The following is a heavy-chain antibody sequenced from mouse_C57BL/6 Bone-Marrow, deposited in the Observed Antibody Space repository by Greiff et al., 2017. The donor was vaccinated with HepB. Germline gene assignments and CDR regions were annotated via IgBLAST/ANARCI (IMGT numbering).Heavy chain of an antibody. CDR3: ARQRTLTVS. Sequence: EVKLVESGGDLVKPGGSLKLSCAASGFTFSSYGMSWVRQTPDKRLEWVATISSGGSYTYYPDSVKGRFTISRDNAKNTLYLQMSSLKSEDTAMYCCARQRTLTVSGGQGTLITVSA. CDR2: ISSGGSYT. CDR1: GFTFSSYG. J-gene: IGHJ3*01. V-gene: IGHV5-6*02.